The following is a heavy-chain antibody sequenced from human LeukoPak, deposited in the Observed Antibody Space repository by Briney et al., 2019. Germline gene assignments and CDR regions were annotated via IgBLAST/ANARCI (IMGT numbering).Heavy chain of an antibody. D-gene: IGHD6-6*01. J-gene: IGHJ6*03. Sequence: AGGSLRLSCAASGFTFDDYGMSWVRHAPGKGLEWVSGINWNGGSTGYADSVKGRFTISRDNAKNSLYLQMNSLRAEDTALYYCARVGLSSSPYYYYYYMDVWGKGTTVTVSS. CDR2: INWNGGST. CDR3: ARVGLSSSPYYYYYYMDV. V-gene: IGHV3-20*04. CDR1: GFTFDDYG.